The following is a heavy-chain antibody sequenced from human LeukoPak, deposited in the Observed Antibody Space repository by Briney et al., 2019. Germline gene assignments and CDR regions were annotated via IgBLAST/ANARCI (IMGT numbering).Heavy chain of an antibody. V-gene: IGHV4-39*07. D-gene: IGHD6-6*01. CDR3: ARVSGVYPSFGY. J-gene: IGHJ4*02. CDR2: IYYSGST. Sequence: WIGSIYYSGSTYYNPSLKSRVTISVDTSKNQFSLKLSSVTAADTAVYYCARVSGVYPSFGYWGQGTLVTVSS.